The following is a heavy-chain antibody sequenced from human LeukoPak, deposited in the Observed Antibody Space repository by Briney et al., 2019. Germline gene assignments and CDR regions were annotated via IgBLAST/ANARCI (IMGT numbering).Heavy chain of an antibody. CDR1: GGSFSGYY. V-gene: IGHV4-34*01. D-gene: IGHD3-10*01. Sequence: SETLSLTCAVYGGSFSGYYWSWIRQPPGKGLEWIGEINHSGSTNYNPSLKSRVTISVDTSKNQFSLKLSSVTAADTAVYYCARPAGSVKLYYFDYWGQGTLVTVTS. CDR2: INHSGST. J-gene: IGHJ4*02. CDR3: ARPAGSVKLYYFDY.